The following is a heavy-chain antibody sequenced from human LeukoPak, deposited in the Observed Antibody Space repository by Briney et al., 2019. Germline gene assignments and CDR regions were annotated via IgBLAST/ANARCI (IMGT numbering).Heavy chain of an antibody. CDR3: AREIVGATGPIGY. J-gene: IGHJ4*02. D-gene: IGHD1-26*01. CDR2: IYYSGST. V-gene: IGHV4-59*12. CDR1: GGSISSYY. Sequence: SETLSLTCTVSGGSISSYYWGWIRQPPGKGLEWIGYIYYSGSTNYNPSLKSRVTISVDTSKNQFSLKLSSVTAADTAVYYCAREIVGATGPIGYWGQGTLVTVSS.